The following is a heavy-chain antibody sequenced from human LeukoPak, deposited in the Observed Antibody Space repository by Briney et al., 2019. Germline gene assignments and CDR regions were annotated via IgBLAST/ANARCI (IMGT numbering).Heavy chain of an antibody. Sequence: GGSLRLSCAASGFTLSNYWMSWVRQAPGKGLEWVANIKQDGSEKYYVDSVMGRFTISRDNAKNSLYLQMNSLRVEDTAVYYCARRIVGATTYDWFDPWGQGTLVTVSS. CDR3: ARRIVGATTYDWFDP. D-gene: IGHD1-26*01. CDR1: GFTLSNYW. V-gene: IGHV3-7*01. J-gene: IGHJ5*02. CDR2: IKQDGSEK.